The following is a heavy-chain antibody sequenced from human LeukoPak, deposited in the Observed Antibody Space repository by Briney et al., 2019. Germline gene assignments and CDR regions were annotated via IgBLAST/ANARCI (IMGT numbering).Heavy chain of an antibody. CDR1: GFTFTNYA. CDR3: AKGPDCSSTSCSVRYFDY. D-gene: IGHD2-2*01. V-gene: IGHV3-23*01. J-gene: IGHJ4*02. Sequence: GGSLRLSCAASGFTFTNYAMSWVRQAPGKGLEWVSSMSGSGGSTYYADSVKGRFTISRDNSKNTLYLQMNTLRAEDTAVYYCAKGPDCSSTSCSVRYFDYWGQGTLVTVSS. CDR2: MSGSGGST.